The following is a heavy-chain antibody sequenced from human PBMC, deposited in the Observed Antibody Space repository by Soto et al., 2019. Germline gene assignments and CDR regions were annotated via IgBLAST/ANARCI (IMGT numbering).Heavy chain of an antibody. J-gene: IGHJ6*02. Sequence: GGSLRLSCAASGFPFSSYGMNWVRQAPGKGLEWVSAISGSGGSTYYADSVKDRFTISRDNSKNTLYLQMNSLRAEDTAVYYCANLGSCSSTSCRGSVYPYYYYYGMDVWGQATTVTVSS. CDR2: ISGSGGST. CDR3: ANLGSCSSTSCRGSVYPYYYYYGMDV. D-gene: IGHD2-2*01. V-gene: IGHV3-23*01. CDR1: GFPFSSYG.